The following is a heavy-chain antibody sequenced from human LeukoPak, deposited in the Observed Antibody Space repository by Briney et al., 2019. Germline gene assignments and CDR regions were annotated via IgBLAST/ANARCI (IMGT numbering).Heavy chain of an antibody. CDR3: ATHDVSPFDY. J-gene: IGHJ4*02. CDR1: GFTFSRYS. V-gene: IGHV3-21*04. Sequence: GGSLRLSCAASGFTFSRYSMNWVRQAPGKGLEWVSSISISSNYIYYTDSVKGRFTISRDNAKNSLYLQMNSLRAEDTAVYYCATHDVSPFDYWGQGTLVTVSS. D-gene: IGHD5/OR15-5a*01. CDR2: ISISSNYI.